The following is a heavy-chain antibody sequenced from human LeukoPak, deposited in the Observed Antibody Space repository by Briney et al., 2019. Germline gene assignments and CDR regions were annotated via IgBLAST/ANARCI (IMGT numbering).Heavy chain of an antibody. J-gene: IGHJ3*02. V-gene: IGHV3-23*01. D-gene: IGHD3-9*01. CDR2: ISGSGGST. CDR3: AKGEDDILTNDAFDI. CDR1: GFTFSSYA. Sequence: GGSLRLSCAASGFTFSSYAMSWVRQAQGKGLEWVSAISGSGGSTYYADSVKGRFTISRDNSKNTLYLQMNSLRAEDTAVYYCAKGEDDILTNDAFDIWGQGTMVTVSS.